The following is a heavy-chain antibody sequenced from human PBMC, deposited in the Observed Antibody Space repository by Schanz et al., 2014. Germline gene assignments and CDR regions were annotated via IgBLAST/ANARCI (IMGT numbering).Heavy chain of an antibody. D-gene: IGHD6-19*01. V-gene: IGHV3-33*08. J-gene: IGHJ4*02. Sequence: VQLVESGGGLVQPGGSLKLSCAASGFTFSASAMHWVRQAAGKGLEWVALIWYDGSNEYYADSVKGRFTISRDNPKKTLYLQMNSLRDEDTAVYYCARDHASAWYTVDYWGQGTLXTVSS. CDR2: IWYDGSNE. CDR1: GFTFSASA. CDR3: ARDHASAWYTVDY.